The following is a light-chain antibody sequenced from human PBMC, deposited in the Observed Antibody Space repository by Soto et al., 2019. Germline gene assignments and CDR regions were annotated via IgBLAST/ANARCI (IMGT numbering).Light chain of an antibody. J-gene: IGKJ1*01. Sequence: EIVLTQSPGSLSLSPGQRATPSCRASQSVDTTFFAWYQKKPGQAPRLLIQGASKRATGIPDRFSGSGSGTDFTLIISRLEPEDFAVYYCQQYMSSVTFGQGTKVEIK. CDR3: QQYMSSVT. V-gene: IGKV3-20*01. CDR2: GAS. CDR1: QSVDTTF.